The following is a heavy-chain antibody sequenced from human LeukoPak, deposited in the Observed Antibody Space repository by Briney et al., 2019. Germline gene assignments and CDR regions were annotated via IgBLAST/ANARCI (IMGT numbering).Heavy chain of an antibody. CDR1: GYTFTSYG. D-gene: IGHD3-22*01. V-gene: IGHV1-18*01. CDR3: ARPVTPNYYDSSGYYSYAFDI. Sequence: ASVKVSCKASGYTFTSYGISWVRQAPGQGLEWMGWISAYNGNTNYAQKLQGRVTITADESTSTAYMELSSLRSEDTAVYYCARPVTPNYYDSSGYYSYAFDIWGQGTMVTVSS. CDR2: ISAYNGNT. J-gene: IGHJ3*02.